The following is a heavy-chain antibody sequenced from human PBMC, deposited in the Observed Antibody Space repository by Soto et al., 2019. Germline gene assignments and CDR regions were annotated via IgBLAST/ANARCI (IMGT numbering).Heavy chain of an antibody. CDR3: ARDVSGYSSSWYPSYFDY. CDR2: IIPIFGTA. Sequence: SVKVSCKASGYTFTSYGISRVRQAPGQGLEWMGGIIPIFGTANYAQKFQGRVTITADESTSTAYMELSSLRSEDTAVYYCARDVSGYSSSWYPSYFDYWGQGTLVTVSS. V-gene: IGHV1-69*13. CDR1: GYTFTSYG. J-gene: IGHJ4*02. D-gene: IGHD6-13*01.